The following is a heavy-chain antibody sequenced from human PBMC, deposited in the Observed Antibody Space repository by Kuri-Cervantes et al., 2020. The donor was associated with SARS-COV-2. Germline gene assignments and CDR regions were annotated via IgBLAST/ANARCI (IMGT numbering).Heavy chain of an antibody. J-gene: IGHJ4*02. CDR2: ISSRSSTI. CDR1: GFTFRSHS. Sequence: GESLMIPRAASGFTFRSHSMNWVRQAPGKGLEWVSYISSRSSTIYYADSVKGRFNISRDNSKNTLYLQMNSLRAEDTAVYYCAKAGGYCSSTSCYPYYFDYWGQGTLVTVSS. V-gene: IGHV3-48*01. CDR3: AKAGGYCSSTSCYPYYFDY. D-gene: IGHD2-2*03.